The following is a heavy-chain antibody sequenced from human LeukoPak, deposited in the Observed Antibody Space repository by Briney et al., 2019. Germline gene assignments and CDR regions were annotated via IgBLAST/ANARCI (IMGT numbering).Heavy chain of an antibody. Sequence: PSETLSLTCTVSDGSISTYYWSWIRQPPGKGLEWIGYIYYSGSTNYNPSLKSRVTISVDRSKNQFSLKLSSVTAADTAVYYCARYRIAASDAFDIWGQGTMVTVSS. CDR2: IYYSGST. J-gene: IGHJ3*02. D-gene: IGHD6-13*01. CDR1: DGSISTYY. CDR3: ARYRIAASDAFDI. V-gene: IGHV4-59*12.